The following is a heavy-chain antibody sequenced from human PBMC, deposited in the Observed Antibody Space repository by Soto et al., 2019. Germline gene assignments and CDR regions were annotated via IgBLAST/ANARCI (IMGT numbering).Heavy chain of an antibody. V-gene: IGHV2-26*01. CDR1: GFSLSNARMG. Sequence: QVTLKESGPVLVKPTETLTLTCTVSGFSLSNARMGVSWIRQPPGKALEWLAHIFSNDEKSYSTSLKSRLTICKDTSKRQVVRTMTNMDPVDTATYYCARLKYSGYYWRAFDIWGQGTMVTVSS. J-gene: IGHJ3*02. CDR3: ARLKYSGYYWRAFDI. CDR2: IFSNDEK. D-gene: IGHD3-22*01.